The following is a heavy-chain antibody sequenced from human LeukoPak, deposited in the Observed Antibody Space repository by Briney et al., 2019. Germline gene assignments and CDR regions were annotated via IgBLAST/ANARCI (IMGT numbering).Heavy chain of an antibody. V-gene: IGHV3-15*01. CDR3: ATDSSGYYYPSFDY. CDR1: GFTFSNAW. Sequence: GGSLRLSCAASGFTFSNAWMNWMGWVRQAPGKGLEWVGRIKIKTDGGTPDYAAPVKGRFTISRDNSKNTLYLQMNSLRAEDTAVYYCATDSSGYYYPSFDYWGQGTLVTVSS. D-gene: IGHD3-22*01. J-gene: IGHJ4*02. CDR2: IKIKTDGGTP.